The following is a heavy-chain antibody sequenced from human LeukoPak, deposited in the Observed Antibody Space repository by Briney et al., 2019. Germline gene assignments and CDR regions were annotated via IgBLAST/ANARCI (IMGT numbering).Heavy chain of an antibody. V-gene: IGHV3-7*01. Sequence: GGSLRLSCAASGFTFSTYSMNWVRQAPGKGLEWVANIKPDGSAQYYADSVRGRFTISRDSAKNSVFLQMNSLRAEDTAVYYCARSTFLSDAFDIWGQGTMVTVSS. J-gene: IGHJ3*02. CDR3: ARSTFLSDAFDI. CDR1: GFTFSTYS. CDR2: IKPDGSAQ.